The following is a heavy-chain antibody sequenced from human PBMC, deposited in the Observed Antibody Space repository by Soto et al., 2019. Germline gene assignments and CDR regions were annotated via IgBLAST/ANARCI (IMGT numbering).Heavy chain of an antibody. Sequence: QVQLVESGGGVVQPGRSLRLSCAASGFTFSSYAMHWVRQAPGKGLEWVAVISYDGSNKYYADSVKGRFTISRDNSKNTLYLQMNSLRAEDTAVYYCARVWDYGDYRDYWGQGTLVTVSS. CDR1: GFTFSSYA. J-gene: IGHJ4*02. CDR3: ARVWDYGDYRDY. D-gene: IGHD4-17*01. CDR2: ISYDGSNK. V-gene: IGHV3-30-3*01.